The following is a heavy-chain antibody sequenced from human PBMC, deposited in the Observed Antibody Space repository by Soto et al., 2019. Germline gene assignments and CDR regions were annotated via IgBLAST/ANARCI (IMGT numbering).Heavy chain of an antibody. CDR1: GGSFSGYY. D-gene: IGHD2-15*01. Sequence: SETLPLTCAVYGGSFSGYYWSWIRQPPGKGLEWIGAINHSGSTNYNPSLKSRVTISVDTSKNQFSLKLSSVTAADTAVYYCARGEYCSGGSCYLTAEYFQHWGQGTLLTVS. J-gene: IGHJ1*01. CDR3: ARGEYCSGGSCYLTAEYFQH. CDR2: INHSGST. V-gene: IGHV4-34*01.